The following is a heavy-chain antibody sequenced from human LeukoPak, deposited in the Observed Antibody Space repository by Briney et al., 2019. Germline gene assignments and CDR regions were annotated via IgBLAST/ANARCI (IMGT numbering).Heavy chain of an antibody. CDR3: ARDLPYDSSGYSAAFDI. CDR2: ISDSGAYT. CDR1: GITFSSYA. Sequence: QPGGSLRLSCAASGITFSSYAMSWVRQAPGKGLEWVSTISDSGAYTYNADSVKGRFTFSRDNSKNTLYLQMNSLRAEDTAVYYCARDLPYDSSGYSAAFDIWGQGTMVTVSS. V-gene: IGHV3-23*01. J-gene: IGHJ3*02. D-gene: IGHD3-22*01.